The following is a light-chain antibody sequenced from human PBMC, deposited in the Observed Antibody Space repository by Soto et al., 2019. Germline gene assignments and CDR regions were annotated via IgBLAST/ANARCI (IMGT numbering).Light chain of an antibody. CDR3: QQSYDAQFT. Sequence: DIQLTQSPSSLSASVGDEVTITCRASQGISHYLTWYQQKPGRAPTLLIYGVSTLQSGVPSRFSGGGSGTEFTLTISNLQLEDFATYYCQQSYDAQFTFCGGTRVEIK. CDR2: GVS. CDR1: QGISHY. J-gene: IGKJ4*01. V-gene: IGKV1-39*01.